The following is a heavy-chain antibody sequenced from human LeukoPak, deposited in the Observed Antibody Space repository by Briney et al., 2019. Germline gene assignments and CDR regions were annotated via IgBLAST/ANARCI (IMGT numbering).Heavy chain of an antibody. Sequence: GGSLRLSCAASGFSFSSYWMSWVRQAPGKGLEWVANIKEDGSEKYYVDSLKGRFTISRDNAKNSLYLQMNSLRAEDTALYYCARGLSYYDSSGYYYFDYWGQGTLVTVSS. V-gene: IGHV3-7*05. J-gene: IGHJ4*02. CDR2: IKEDGSEK. CDR3: ARGLSYYDSSGYYYFDY. D-gene: IGHD3-22*01. CDR1: GFSFSSYW.